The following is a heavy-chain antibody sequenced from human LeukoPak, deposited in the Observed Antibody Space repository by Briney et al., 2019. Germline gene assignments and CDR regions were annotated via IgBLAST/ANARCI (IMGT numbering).Heavy chain of an antibody. J-gene: IGHJ4*02. CDR3: ARVPGGTSPYYFDY. Sequence: PGGPLRLSCAASGFTFSSYSMNWVRQAPGKGLEWVSSISSSSSYIYYADSVKGRFTISRDNAKNSLYLQMNSLRAEDTAVYYCARVPGGTSPYYFDYWGQGTLVTVSS. CDR2: ISSSSSYI. V-gene: IGHV3-21*01. D-gene: IGHD2-2*01. CDR1: GFTFSSYS.